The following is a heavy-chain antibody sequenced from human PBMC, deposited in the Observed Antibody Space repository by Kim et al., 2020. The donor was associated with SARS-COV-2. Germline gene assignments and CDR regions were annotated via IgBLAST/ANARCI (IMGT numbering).Heavy chain of an antibody. CDR1: GFTFSSYG. CDR3: AKSRPFYYDS. Sequence: GGSLRLSCAASGFTFSSYGMHWVRQAPGKGLEWVSGITDSGGNTFYTDSVKGRFTISRDNSKNMLFLQMNSLRTDDTALYYCAKSRPFYYDSWGQGTLFT. J-gene: IGHJ4*02. CDR2: ITDSGGNT. V-gene: IGHV3-23*01. D-gene: IGHD3-10*01.